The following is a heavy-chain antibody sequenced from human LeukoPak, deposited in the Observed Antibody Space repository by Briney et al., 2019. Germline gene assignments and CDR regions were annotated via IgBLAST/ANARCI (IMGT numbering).Heavy chain of an antibody. CDR1: GFTFSDYY. CDR3: ASWEASTNY. V-gene: IGHV3-7*01. CDR2: IKPDGRDK. Sequence: PGGSLRLSCAASGFTFSDYYMSWIRQAPGKGLEWVATIKPDGRDKYYVDSVKGRFTMSRDNGKNSVYLQMNSLRAEDTAVYYCASWEASTNYWGQGTLVTVSS. J-gene: IGHJ4*02. D-gene: IGHD1-26*01.